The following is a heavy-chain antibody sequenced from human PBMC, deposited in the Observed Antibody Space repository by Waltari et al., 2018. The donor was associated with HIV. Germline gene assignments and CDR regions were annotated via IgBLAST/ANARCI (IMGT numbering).Heavy chain of an antibody. V-gene: IGHV4-39*01. CDR3: ARIDCSGGTCSPFDP. CDR2: LYFTGNT. CDR1: GGSVFSIFSY. Sequence: QLQLQASGPGLVKPSEPLSLTCTVSGGSVFSIFSYWGWLRQPPGRGLEWIGPLYFTGNTYYNPSLQSRVTSSVGVSKNQFSLKLGSVSASDTAVYYCARIDCSGGTCSPFDPWGQGTLVTVSS. J-gene: IGHJ5*01. D-gene: IGHD2-15*01.